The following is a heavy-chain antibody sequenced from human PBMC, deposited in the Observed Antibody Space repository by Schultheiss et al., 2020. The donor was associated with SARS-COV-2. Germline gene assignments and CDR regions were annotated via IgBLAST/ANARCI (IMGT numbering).Heavy chain of an antibody. CDR1: GGSFSGYY. CDR3: ARTPYGVDV. V-gene: IGHV4-34*01. Sequence: SETLSLTCAVYGGSFSGYYWSWIRQPPGKGLEWIGEINHSGSTNYNPSLKSRVTISVDTSKNQFSLKLSSVTAADTAVYYCARTPYGVDVWGQGTTVTVYS. J-gene: IGHJ6*02. CDR2: INHSGST.